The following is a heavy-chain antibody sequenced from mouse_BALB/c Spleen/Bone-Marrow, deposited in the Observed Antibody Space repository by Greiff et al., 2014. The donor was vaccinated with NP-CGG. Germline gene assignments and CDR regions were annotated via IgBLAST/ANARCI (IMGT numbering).Heavy chain of an antibody. CDR3: ARYGYGSSYSAMDY. CDR1: GYTFTDYA. V-gene: IGHV1-67*01. Sequence: QVQLQQPGPELVRPGVSVKISCQGSGYTFTDYAMHWVKQSHAKSLEWIGVISTYSGNTNYNQKFKGKATMTVDKSSSTAYMEXXXXXXXXXAXYYCARYGYGSSYSAMDYWGQGTSVTV. CDR2: ISTYSGNT. J-gene: IGHJ4*01. D-gene: IGHD1-1*01.